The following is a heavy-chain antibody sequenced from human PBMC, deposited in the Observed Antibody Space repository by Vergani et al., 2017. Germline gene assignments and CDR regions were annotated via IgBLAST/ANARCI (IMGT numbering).Heavy chain of an antibody. V-gene: IGHV1-69*18. CDR3: ARDENIAAAGTDATKTFDY. J-gene: IGHJ4*02. CDR2: IIPIFGTA. D-gene: IGHD6-13*01. CDR1: GGTFSSYA. Sequence: QVQLVQSGAEVKKPGSSVKVSCKASGGTFSSYAISWVRQAPGQGLEWMGRIIPIFGTANYAQKFQGRVTITADESTSTAYMELSSLRSEDTAVYYSARDENIAAAGTDATKTFDYWGQGTLVTVSS.